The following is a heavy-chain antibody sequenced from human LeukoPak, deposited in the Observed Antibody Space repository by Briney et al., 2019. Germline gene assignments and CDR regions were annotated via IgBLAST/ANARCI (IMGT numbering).Heavy chain of an antibody. CDR3: AVTGYSYGTT. J-gene: IGHJ4*02. V-gene: IGHV4-61*02. Sequence: SQTLSLTCTVSGGSISSGSYYWSWIRQPAGKGLEWIGRIYTSGSTNYNPSLKSRVTIPVDTSKNQFSLKLSSVTAADTAVYYCAVTGYSYGTTWGQGTLITVSS. CDR2: IYTSGST. CDR1: GGSISSGSYY. D-gene: IGHD5-18*01.